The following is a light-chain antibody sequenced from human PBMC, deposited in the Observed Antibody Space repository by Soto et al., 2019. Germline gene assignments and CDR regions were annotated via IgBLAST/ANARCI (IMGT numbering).Light chain of an antibody. J-gene: IGKJ3*01. CDR1: QSISRS. CDR2: DAS. CDR3: QQYRDFLIS. Sequence: DIQMTQSPSTLSASVGDRVTITCRASQSISRSLAWYQQKPGKAPNLLIYDASSLEVGVPSRFSGSGFGTEFTLPITNLQPADFATYYCQQYRDFLISFGPGTTVDFK. V-gene: IGKV1-5*01.